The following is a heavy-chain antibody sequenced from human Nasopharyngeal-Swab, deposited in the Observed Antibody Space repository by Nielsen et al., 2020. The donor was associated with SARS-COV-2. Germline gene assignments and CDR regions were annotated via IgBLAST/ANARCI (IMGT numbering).Heavy chain of an antibody. CDR1: GFRFSDYY. D-gene: IGHD3-22*01. CDR3: ARRAYYYDSRGFYEDY. CDR2: ISSGGTTK. Sequence: GESLKISCAASGFRFSDYYMSWLRQAPGKGLEWISYISSGGTTKYYADSVKGRFAISRDNARRSLFLQMNSLRAEDTALYYCARRAYYYDSRGFYEDYWGQGTLVTVSS. J-gene: IGHJ4*02. V-gene: IGHV3-11*04.